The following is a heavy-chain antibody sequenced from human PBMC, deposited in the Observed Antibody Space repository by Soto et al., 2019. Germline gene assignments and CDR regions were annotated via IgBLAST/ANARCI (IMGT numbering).Heavy chain of an antibody. CDR3: ARSPGADDAFDI. J-gene: IGHJ3*02. CDR2: IWYDGSNK. Sequence: GGSLRLSCAASGFTFSSYGMHWVRQAPGKGLEWVAVIWYDGSNKYYADSVKGRFTISRDNSKNTLYLQMNSLRAEDTAVYYCARSPGADDAFDIWGQGTMVTVSS. CDR1: GFTFSSYG. V-gene: IGHV3-33*01.